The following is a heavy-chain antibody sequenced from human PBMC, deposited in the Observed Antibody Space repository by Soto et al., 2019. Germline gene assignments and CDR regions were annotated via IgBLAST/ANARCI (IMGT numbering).Heavy chain of an antibody. CDR3: ARYARRVGYKASPNDDFDI. V-gene: IGHV4-59*01. CDR2: IYYSGST. Sequence: SETLSLTCIVSGGSIRSYYWSWIRQSPGKGLEWIGYIYYSGSTTYNPSLKSRVTMSVGTSENQFSLKLSSVTAADTAVYYCARYARRVGYKASPNDDFDIWGQGTMVTVS. J-gene: IGHJ3*02. D-gene: IGHD5-12*01. CDR1: GGSIRSYY.